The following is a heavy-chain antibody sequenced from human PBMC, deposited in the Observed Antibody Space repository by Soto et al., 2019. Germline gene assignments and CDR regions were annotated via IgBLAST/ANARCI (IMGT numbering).Heavy chain of an antibody. V-gene: IGHV1-69*01. CDR2: FVPLVGTA. CDR1: GGTFSSYA. D-gene: IGHD1-26*01. CDR3: AIGSTFSGEFEF. J-gene: IGHJ4*02. Sequence: QVQMGQSGAEVKKPGSSVKVSCKASGGTFSSYAINWVRQAPGQGLEWMGAFVPLVGTADYAQKFQGRVTITADESTNTAYMELSSLTSEDTAVYYCAIGSTFSGEFEFWGQGTLVSVSS.